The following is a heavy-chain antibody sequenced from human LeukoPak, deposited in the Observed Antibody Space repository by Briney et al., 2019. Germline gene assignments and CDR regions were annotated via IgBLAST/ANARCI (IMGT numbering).Heavy chain of an antibody. V-gene: IGHV1-46*01. J-gene: IGHJ4*02. D-gene: IGHD3-3*01. CDR3: ARGGRSGYYPPGVDY. Sequence: GASVKVSCKASGYTFTSYYMHWVRQAPGQGLEWMGIINPSGGSTSYAQKFQGRVTMTRDMSTSTVYMELSNLRSEDTAVYYCARGGRSGYYPPGVDYWGQGTLVTVSS. CDR1: GYTFTSYY. CDR2: INPSGGST.